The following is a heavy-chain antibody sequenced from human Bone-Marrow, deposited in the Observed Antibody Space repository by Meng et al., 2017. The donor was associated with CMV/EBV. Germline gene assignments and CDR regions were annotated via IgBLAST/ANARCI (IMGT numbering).Heavy chain of an antibody. V-gene: IGHV3-23*05. CDR1: GFTFDGYA. J-gene: IGHJ4*02. D-gene: IGHD3-22*01. CDR2: IYGSGRSS. Sequence: GESLKISCAASGFTFDGYAMSWVRQAPGKGLEWVSVIYGSGRSSSSADSVKGRFSISRDNFKKMLYLQMNGLRAEDTAVYYCAKAMIVKTAIGIDYWGQGTLVTVSS. CDR3: AKAMIVKTAIGIDY.